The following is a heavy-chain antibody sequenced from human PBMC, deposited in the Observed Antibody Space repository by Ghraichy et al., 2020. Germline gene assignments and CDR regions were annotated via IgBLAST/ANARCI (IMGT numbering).Heavy chain of an antibody. V-gene: IGHV3-48*03. D-gene: IGHD3-3*01. CDR3: ATQRITIVQHAFDI. Sequence: GGSLRLSCAASGFTFSSYEMNWVRQAPGKGLEWVSYISSSGSTIYYADSVKGRFTISRDNAKNSLYLQMNSLRAEDTAVYYCATQRITIVQHAFDIWGQGTMVTVSS. CDR1: GFTFSSYE. J-gene: IGHJ3*02. CDR2: ISSSGSTI.